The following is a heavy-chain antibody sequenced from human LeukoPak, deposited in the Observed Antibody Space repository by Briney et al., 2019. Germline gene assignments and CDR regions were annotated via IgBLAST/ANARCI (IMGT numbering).Heavy chain of an antibody. D-gene: IGHD2-2*02. CDR2: IKQDGSEE. CDR1: GFTFSSYW. CDR3: ARDPGIVVVPAAIGGYYYYGMDV. Sequence: GGSLRLSCAASGFTFSSYWMSWVRQAPGKGLEWVANIKQDGSEEYYVDSVKGRFTISRDNAKNSLYLQMNSLRAEDTAVYYCARDPGIVVVPAAIGGYYYYGMDVWGQGTTVTVSS. V-gene: IGHV3-7*01. J-gene: IGHJ6*02.